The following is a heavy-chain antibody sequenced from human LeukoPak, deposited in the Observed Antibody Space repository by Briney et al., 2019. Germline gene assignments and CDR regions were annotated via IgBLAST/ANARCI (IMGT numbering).Heavy chain of an antibody. D-gene: IGHD2-2*01. CDR3: ARAGISYDIVVVPALINLDY. V-gene: IGHV1-8*03. CDR2: MNPNSGNT. CDR1: GYTFTSYD. J-gene: IGHJ4*02. Sequence: ASVKHSCKASGYTFTSYDINWVRQATGQGLEWMGWMNPNSGNTGYAQKFQGRVTITRNTSISTAYMELSSLRSEDTAVYYCARAGISYDIVVVPALINLDYWGQGTLVTVSS.